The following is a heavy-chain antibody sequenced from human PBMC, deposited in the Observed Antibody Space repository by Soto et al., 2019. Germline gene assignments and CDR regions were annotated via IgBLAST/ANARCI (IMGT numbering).Heavy chain of an antibody. Sequence: PSETLYLTWTVSGGSISSPSNYRDWIRQPPGKGLQCIGSIFYSGCSQYKPSFKTRVIISVDTSQNQFSLKLSSVTAVDTALYYCAAGYTSSWYSACWGPGTLVTGSS. CDR1: GGSISSPSNY. CDR3: AAGYTSSWYSAC. CDR2: IFYSGCS. D-gene: IGHD6-13*01. V-gene: IGHV4-39*01. J-gene: IGHJ4*02.